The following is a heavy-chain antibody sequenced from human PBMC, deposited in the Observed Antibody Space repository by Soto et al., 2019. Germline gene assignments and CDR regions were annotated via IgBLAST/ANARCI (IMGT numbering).Heavy chain of an antibody. D-gene: IGHD2-8*01. J-gene: IGHJ4*02. CDR1: GDSVTNYF. Sequence: PSETLSLTCTVSGDSVTNYFWSWMRQPPGKGLEWIGHMYHGGRTNYSPSLKSRATMSLDSSKNQFSLNLSSVTAADTAVYFCARDPGYCTNGVCPIFEFWGQGVLVTV. CDR3: ARDPGYCTNGVCPIFEF. CDR2: MYHGGRT. V-gene: IGHV4-59*02.